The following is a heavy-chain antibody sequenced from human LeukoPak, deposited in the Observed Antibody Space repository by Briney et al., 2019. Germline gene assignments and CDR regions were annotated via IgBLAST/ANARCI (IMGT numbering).Heavy chain of an antibody. CDR2: INPNSGGT. D-gene: IGHD7-27*01. CDR1: GYTFTGYY. J-gene: IGHJ4*02. CDR3: ARDLSALGMANYYFDF. Sequence: ASVKVSCKASGYTFTGYYMHWVRQAPGQGLEWMGWINPNSGGTNYAQKFQGRVIMTRDTSISIAYMELSRLRSDDTAVYYCARDLSALGMANYYFDFWGQGTLVTVSS. V-gene: IGHV1-2*02.